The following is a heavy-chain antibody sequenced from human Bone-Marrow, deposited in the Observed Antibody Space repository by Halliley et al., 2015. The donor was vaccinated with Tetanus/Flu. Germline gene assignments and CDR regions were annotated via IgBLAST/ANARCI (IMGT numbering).Heavy chain of an antibody. D-gene: IGHD3-10*02. CDR2: IYDGGAP. Sequence: GYIYDGGAPNYNPALQSRVTISADPPKNLVSLKLTSGIAADTAVYYCARWRDADSSLFEYFDFWGQGTVVTVSS. CDR3: ARWRDADSSLFEYFDF. V-gene: IGHV4-59*01. J-gene: IGHJ4*02.